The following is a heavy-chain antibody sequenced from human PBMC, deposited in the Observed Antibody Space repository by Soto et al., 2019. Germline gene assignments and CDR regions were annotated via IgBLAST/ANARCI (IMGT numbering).Heavy chain of an antibody. V-gene: IGHV1-2*04. Sequence: ASVKVSCKASGYTFTGYYMHWVRQAPGQGLEWMGWINPNSGGTNYAQKFQGWVTMTRDTSISTAYMELSRLRSDDTAVYYCARGAATTLVYYYYYMDVWGKGTTVTVSS. CDR1: GYTFTGYY. CDR2: INPNSGGT. D-gene: IGHD5-12*01. J-gene: IGHJ6*03. CDR3: ARGAATTLVYYYYYMDV.